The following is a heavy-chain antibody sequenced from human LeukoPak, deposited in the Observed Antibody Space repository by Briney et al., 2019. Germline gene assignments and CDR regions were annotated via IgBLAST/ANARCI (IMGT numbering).Heavy chain of an antibody. Sequence: SETLSLTCTVSGGSISSSSYYWGWIRQPPGKGLEWIGSIYYSGSTYYNPSLKSRVTISVDTSKNQFPLKLSSVTAADTAVYYCARAEGALYAFDIWGQGTMVTVSS. CDR3: ARAEGALYAFDI. CDR1: GGSISSSSYY. D-gene: IGHD4/OR15-4a*01. V-gene: IGHV4-39*01. J-gene: IGHJ3*02. CDR2: IYYSGST.